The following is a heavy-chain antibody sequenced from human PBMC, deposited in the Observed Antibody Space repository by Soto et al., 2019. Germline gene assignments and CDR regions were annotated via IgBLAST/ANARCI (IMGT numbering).Heavy chain of an antibody. CDR3: ARYKNFGQQLVNYYYGMDV. Sequence: SETLSLTCTVSGGSIRNYYWSWIRQPPGKGLEWIGYVYSSGSTHYNPSLKSRVTISVDTSKNQFSLKLSSVTAADTAVYYCARYKNFGQQLVNYYYGMDVWGQGTTVTVSS. D-gene: IGHD6-13*01. V-gene: IGHV4-59*12. CDR1: GGSIRNYY. CDR2: VYSSGST. J-gene: IGHJ6*02.